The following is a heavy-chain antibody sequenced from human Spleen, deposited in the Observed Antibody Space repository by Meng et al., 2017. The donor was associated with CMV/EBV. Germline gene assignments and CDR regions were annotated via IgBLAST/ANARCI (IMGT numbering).Heavy chain of an antibody. CDR3: AKGEGGSNSATCDF. CDR1: GFTFSSCA. CDR2: IRFDGNNE. J-gene: IGHJ4*02. D-gene: IGHD1-26*01. Sequence: GESLKISCATSGFTFSSCAMHWVRQAPGKGLEWVAFIRFDGNNEYYGESVKGRFSISRDNSRNTLYLQLSSLRPDDTAVYYCAKGEGGSNSATCDFWGQGALVTVSS. V-gene: IGHV3-30*02.